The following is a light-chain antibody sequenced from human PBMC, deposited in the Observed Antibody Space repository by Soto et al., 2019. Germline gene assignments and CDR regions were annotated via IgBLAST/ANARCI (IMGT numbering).Light chain of an antibody. CDR2: DTS. Sequence: DIQMTQSPSTLSASVGDRVTITCRASQSLSGWLAWYQQKPGKAPNLLIYDTSTLKSGVPSGFSGSGSGTEFTLTISSLQPDDFATYYCQHYNSYSEAFGQGTKVDIK. J-gene: IGKJ1*01. CDR3: QHYNSYSEA. CDR1: QSLSGW. V-gene: IGKV1-5*01.